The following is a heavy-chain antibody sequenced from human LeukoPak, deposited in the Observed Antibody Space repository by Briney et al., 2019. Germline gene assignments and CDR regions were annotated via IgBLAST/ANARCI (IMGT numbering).Heavy chain of an antibody. CDR1: GYTFTSYY. Sequence: ASVKVSCKASGYTFTSYYMHWVRQAPGQGLEWMGIINPSGGSTSYAQKFQGGVTMTRDTSTSTVYMELSSLRSEDTAVYYCAREGTGDTAMARFDYWGQGTLVTVSS. D-gene: IGHD5-18*01. CDR3: AREGTGDTAMARFDY. J-gene: IGHJ4*02. V-gene: IGHV1-46*01. CDR2: INPSGGST.